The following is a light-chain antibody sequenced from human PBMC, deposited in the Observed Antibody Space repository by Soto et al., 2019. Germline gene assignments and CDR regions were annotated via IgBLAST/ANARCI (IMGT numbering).Light chain of an antibody. Sequence: FVLTHSPGTLSFSPGQRATLYGSTCQTVRNNYLAWYQQKPGQAPRLLIYDASSRATGIPDRFSGGGSGTDFTLTISRLEPEDFAVYYCQQFNKWPRTFGQGNKGDIK. CDR3: QQFNKWPRT. J-gene: IGKJ1*01. CDR2: DAS. CDR1: QTVRNNY. V-gene: IGKV3-20*01.